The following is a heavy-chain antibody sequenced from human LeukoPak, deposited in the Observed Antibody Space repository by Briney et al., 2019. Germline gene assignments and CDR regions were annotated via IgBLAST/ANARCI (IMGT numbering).Heavy chain of an antibody. CDR3: TRDLYGSGSFYNCLDY. CDR1: GFTFSGSA. V-gene: IGHV3-73*01. D-gene: IGHD3-10*01. CDR2: IRSKANSYAT. Sequence: GGSLKLSCAASGFTFSGSAMHWVRQASGKGLEWVGRIRSKANSYATAYAASVKGRFTISRDDSKNTAYLQMNSLKTEDTAVYYCTRDLYGSGSFYNCLDYWGQGTLVTVSS. J-gene: IGHJ4*02.